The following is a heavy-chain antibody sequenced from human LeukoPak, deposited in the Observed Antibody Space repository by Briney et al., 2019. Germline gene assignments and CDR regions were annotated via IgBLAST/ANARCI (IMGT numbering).Heavy chain of an antibody. V-gene: IGHV1-2*02. Sequence: ASVKVSCKASGYTLTGYYMHWVRQAPGQGLEWMGWINPNSGGTNYAQKFQGRVTMTRDTSISTAYMELSRLRSDDTAVYYCARVGYCTNGVCYKGDYWGQGTLVTVSS. J-gene: IGHJ4*02. D-gene: IGHD2-8*01. CDR3: ARVGYCTNGVCYKGDY. CDR1: GYTLTGYY. CDR2: INPNSGGT.